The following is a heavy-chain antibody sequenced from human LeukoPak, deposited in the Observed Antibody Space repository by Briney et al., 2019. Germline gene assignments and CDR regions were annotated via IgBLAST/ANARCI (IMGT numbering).Heavy chain of an antibody. CDR2: ISTGGSNT. V-gene: IGHV3-23*01. Sequence: GGSLRLSCAASGFTFSSHAVSWVRQAPRRGLEWVSSISTGGSNTYYADSVKGRFTISRDNSKSTLYLQMNSLRAEDTAIYYCAKLGSWDDYWGQGTLVTVSS. D-gene: IGHD1-26*01. J-gene: IGHJ4*02. CDR3: AKLGSWDDY. CDR1: GFTFSSHA.